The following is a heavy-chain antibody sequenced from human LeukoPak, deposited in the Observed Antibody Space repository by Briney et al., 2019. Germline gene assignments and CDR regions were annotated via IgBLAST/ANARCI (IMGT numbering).Heavy chain of an antibody. CDR2: INHSGST. V-gene: IGHV4-34*01. D-gene: IGHD3-3*02. J-gene: IGHJ4*02. CDR3: ASHFQAPGDY. CDR1: GGSFSGYY. Sequence: SETMSLTCAVYGGSFSGYYWSWIRQPPGKGLEWIGEINHSGSTNYNPSLKSRVTISVDTSKNQFSLKLSSVTAADTAVYYCASHFQAPGDYWGQGTLVTVSS.